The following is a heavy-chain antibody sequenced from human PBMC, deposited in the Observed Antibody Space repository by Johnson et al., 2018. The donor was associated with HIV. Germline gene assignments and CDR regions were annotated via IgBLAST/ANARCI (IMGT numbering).Heavy chain of an antibody. J-gene: IGHJ3*02. CDR1: GFSFDDYG. CDR2: INWSGGST. Sequence: VQLVESGGGVVRPGGSLRLSCAASGFSFDDYGMSWVRQTPGKGLEWVSGINWSGGSTGYADSMKGRFTISRDNARNSLYLQMNSLRAEDTALYFCARGIRYCGGDCYDVFDIWGQGTKVTVSS. CDR3: ARGIRYCGGDCYDVFDI. D-gene: IGHD2-21*02. V-gene: IGHV3-20*04.